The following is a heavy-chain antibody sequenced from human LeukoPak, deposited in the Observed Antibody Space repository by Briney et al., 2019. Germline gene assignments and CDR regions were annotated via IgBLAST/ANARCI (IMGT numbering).Heavy chain of an antibody. CDR1: GYSFTSYW. J-gene: IGHJ4*02. V-gene: IGHV5-51*01. CDR3: ARHVDSGTYYFQY. Sequence: GESLKISCKGSGYSFTSYWIGWVRQMPGKGREWIGIIYPGDSDTIYSPSFQGQVTISADKSISTAYLQWSSLKASDTAMYYCARHVDSGTYYFQYWGQGTLVTVSP. D-gene: IGHD1-26*01. CDR2: IYPGDSDT.